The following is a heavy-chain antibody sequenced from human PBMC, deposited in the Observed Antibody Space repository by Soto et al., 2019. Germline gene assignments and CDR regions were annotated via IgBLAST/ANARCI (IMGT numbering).Heavy chain of an antibody. CDR1: GGTFSSYA. D-gene: IGHD6-13*01. J-gene: IGHJ3*02. CDR2: IIPIFGTA. CDR3: ARDRIAEVHHDAFDI. Sequence: QVQLVQSGAEVKKPGSSVKVSCKASGGTFSSYAISWVRQAPGQGLEWMGGIIPIFGTANYAQKFQGRVTITADESTSTAYRELSSLRAEDTAVDYCARDRIAEVHHDAFDIWGHVKMVTVAS. V-gene: IGHV1-69*01.